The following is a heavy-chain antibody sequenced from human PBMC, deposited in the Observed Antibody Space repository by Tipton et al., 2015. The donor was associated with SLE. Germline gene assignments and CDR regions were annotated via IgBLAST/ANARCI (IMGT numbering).Heavy chain of an antibody. Sequence: LRLSCAVYGGSFSGYYWNWIRQPPGKGLEWIGEINHSGSTNYNPSLKSRVTISVDTSKNQFSLKLSSVTAADTAVYYCARARATYYYGSGSYFDYWGQGTLVTVSS. CDR2: INHSGST. CDR3: ARARATYYYGSGSYFDY. CDR1: GGSFSGYY. J-gene: IGHJ4*02. D-gene: IGHD3-10*01. V-gene: IGHV4-34*01.